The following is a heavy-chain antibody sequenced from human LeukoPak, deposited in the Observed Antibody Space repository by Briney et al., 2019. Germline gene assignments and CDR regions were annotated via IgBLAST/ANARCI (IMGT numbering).Heavy chain of an antibody. CDR2: INWNGGST. D-gene: IGHD5-18*01. V-gene: IGHV3-20*04. Sequence: GGSLRLSCAASGFTFDDYGMSWVRQAPGKGLEWVSGINWNGGSTGYADSGKGRFTISKANAKNSLYLQMSSLRGEDTALYYWARGGPWDTAMVELDYWGQGTLDSVPS. CDR1: GFTFDDYG. CDR3: ARGGPWDTAMVELDY. J-gene: IGHJ4*02.